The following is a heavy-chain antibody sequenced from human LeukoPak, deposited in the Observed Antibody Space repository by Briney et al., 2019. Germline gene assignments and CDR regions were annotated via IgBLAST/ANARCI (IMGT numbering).Heavy chain of an antibody. V-gene: IGHV4-59*01. D-gene: IGHD6-13*01. Sequence: SETLSLTCTVSGDSITSYYWSWIRQPPGKGLEWIGYIYYSGSTNYNPSLKSRVTISVDTSKNQFSLKLSSVTAADTAVYYCARAEAAAGTDLPNFDYWGQGTLVTVSS. CDR1: GDSITSYY. J-gene: IGHJ4*02. CDR3: ARAEAAAGTDLPNFDY. CDR2: IYYSGST.